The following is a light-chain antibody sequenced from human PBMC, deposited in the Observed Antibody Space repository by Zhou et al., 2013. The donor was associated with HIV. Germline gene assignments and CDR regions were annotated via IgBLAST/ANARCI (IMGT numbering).Light chain of an antibody. CDR2: GAS. CDR1: QSVSSSY. J-gene: IGKJ1*01. CDR3: HRYDSAPRT. Sequence: TQSPGTLSLSPGERATLSCRASQSVSSSYLAWYQQKPGEVPKLLIYGASTLQSGVPSRFSGSGSGTDFTLTISSLQPEDVATYYCHRYDSAPRTFGQGTKVEIK. V-gene: IGKV1-27*01.